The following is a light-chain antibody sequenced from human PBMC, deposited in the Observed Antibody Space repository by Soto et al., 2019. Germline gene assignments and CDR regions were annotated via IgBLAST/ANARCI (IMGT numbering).Light chain of an antibody. CDR3: QPGSTWPWT. CDR2: EAS. CDR1: QSVSSS. J-gene: IGKJ1*01. V-gene: IGKV3-11*01. Sequence: EIVLTQSPATLSLSPGERATISCRASQSVSSSLAWYQQKLGQAPRLLIYEASDRATGIPARFSGSGSGTDFTLIISSLEPEDFAVYHCQPGSTWPWTFGQGTKVDIK.